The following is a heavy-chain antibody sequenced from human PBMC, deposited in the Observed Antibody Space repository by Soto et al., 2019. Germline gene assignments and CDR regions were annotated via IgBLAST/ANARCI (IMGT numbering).Heavy chain of an antibody. CDR2: ISYDGSNK. V-gene: IGHV3-30*18. J-gene: IGHJ4*02. CDR1: GFTFSSYG. CDR3: AKDILTGYYAYYFDY. Sequence: GGSLRLSCAASGFTFSSYGMHWVRQAPGKGLEWVAVISYDGSNKYYADSVKGRFTISRDNSKNTLYLQMNSLTAEDTAVYYCAKDILTGYYAYYFDYWGQGTLVTVSS. D-gene: IGHD3-9*01.